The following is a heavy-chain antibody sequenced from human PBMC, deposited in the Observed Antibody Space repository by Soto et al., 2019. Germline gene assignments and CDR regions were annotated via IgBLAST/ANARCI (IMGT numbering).Heavy chain of an antibody. J-gene: IGHJ4*02. CDR3: AKRDSGLGLILDY. Sequence: EVQLLESGGGLVQPGGSLRLSCAASGFSFSSYAMSWVRQAPGKGLEWVSAISGSGGSTYYADSVKGRFTISRDNSKNTLYLQMNSLRAEDTAVYYCAKRDSGLGLILDYWGQGTLVTVSS. CDR1: GFSFSSYA. D-gene: IGHD3-3*01. CDR2: ISGSGGST. V-gene: IGHV3-23*01.